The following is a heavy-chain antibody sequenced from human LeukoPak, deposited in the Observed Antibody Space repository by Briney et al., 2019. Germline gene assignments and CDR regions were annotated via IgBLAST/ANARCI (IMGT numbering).Heavy chain of an antibody. CDR2: ISSSGSTI. Sequence: GGSLRLSCAASGFTFSSYSMNWVRQAPGKGLEWVSYISSSGSTIYYADSVKGRFTISRDNAKNSLYLQMNSLRAEDTAVYYCARGGVLRYFDWLLVNYGMDVWGQGTTVTVSS. CDR1: GFTFSSYS. J-gene: IGHJ6*02. CDR3: ARGGVLRYFDWLLVNYGMDV. V-gene: IGHV3-48*04. D-gene: IGHD3-9*01.